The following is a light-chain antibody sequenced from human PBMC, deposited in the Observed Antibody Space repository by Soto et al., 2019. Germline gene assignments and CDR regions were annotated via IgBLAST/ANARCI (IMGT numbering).Light chain of an antibody. J-gene: IGKJ4*01. CDR1: QSISTN. CDR3: QQYKNWPPLT. Sequence: EIVVTQSPATLSVSPGERATLSCRASQSISTNLAWYQQKPGQAPRLLIYDASTRATGVPARFSGSGSGTEFTLTISSRQSEYFAVYYCQQYKNWPPLTFGGGTTVEIK. CDR2: DAS. V-gene: IGKV3-15*01.